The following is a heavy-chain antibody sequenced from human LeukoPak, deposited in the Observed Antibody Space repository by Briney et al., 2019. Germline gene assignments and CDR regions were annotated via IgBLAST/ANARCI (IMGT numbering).Heavy chain of an antibody. CDR1: GFTFSSYG. CDR2: ISYDGSNK. J-gene: IGHJ5*02. V-gene: IGHV3-30*18. Sequence: GRSLRLSCAASGFTFSSYGMHWVRQAPGKGLEWVAVISYDGSNKYYVDSVKGRFTISRDNSKNTLYLQMNSLRAEDTAVYYCAKSATTQGDTWFDPWGQGTLVTVSS. D-gene: IGHD4-17*01. CDR3: AKSATTQGDTWFDP.